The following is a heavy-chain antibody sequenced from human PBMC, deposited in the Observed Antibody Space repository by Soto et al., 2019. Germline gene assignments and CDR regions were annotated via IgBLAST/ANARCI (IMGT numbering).Heavy chain of an antibody. CDR2: MSTSSGGT. Sequence: QVQLVQSGAEVKKPGASVKVSCKASGYTFTSYDINWVRQAPGQGLEWMGWMSTSSGGTRFAEKFQGRVTLTRDTSISTAYMELTTLTLDDTAVYYCARGFGSSWFDYWGQGTLVAVSS. D-gene: IGHD3-10*01. CDR3: ARGFGSSWFDY. V-gene: IGHV1-2*02. CDR1: GYTFTSYD. J-gene: IGHJ4*02.